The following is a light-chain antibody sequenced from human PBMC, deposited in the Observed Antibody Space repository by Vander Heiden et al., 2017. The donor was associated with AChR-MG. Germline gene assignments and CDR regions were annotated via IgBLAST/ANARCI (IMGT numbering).Light chain of an antibody. Sequence: ELVLTQSPATPSLSPGERATLSCRASQSVSSYLAWYQQKPGQAPRLLIYDAANRATGIPARFSGSGSGTDFTLTISSLEPEDFAVYYCQQRSNWPPLTFGGGTKVEIK. V-gene: IGKV3-11*01. J-gene: IGKJ4*01. CDR2: DAA. CDR1: QSVSSY. CDR3: QQRSNWPPLT.